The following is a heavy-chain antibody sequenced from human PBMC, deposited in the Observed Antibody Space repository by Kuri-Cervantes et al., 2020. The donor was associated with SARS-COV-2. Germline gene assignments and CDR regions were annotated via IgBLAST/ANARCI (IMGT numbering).Heavy chain of an antibody. J-gene: IGHJ4*02. V-gene: IGHV4-38-2*01. CDR2: VYYSGIT. CDR1: GYSISSGYY. D-gene: IGHD1-26*01. CDR3: ARVGATNPVVDY. Sequence: SETLSLTCAVSGYSISSGYYWGWIRQPPGKGLEWIGYVYYSGITDYNPSLKSRVTISVHTSKNQFSLKLSSVTAADTAVYYCARVGATNPVVDYWGQGTLVTVSS.